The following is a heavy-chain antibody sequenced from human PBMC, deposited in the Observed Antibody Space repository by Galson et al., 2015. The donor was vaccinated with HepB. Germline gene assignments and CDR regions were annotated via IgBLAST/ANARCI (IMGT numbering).Heavy chain of an antibody. CDR3: ASLAGVVAARAFDI. CDR2: IIPILGIA. D-gene: IGHD2-15*01. V-gene: IGHV1-69*02. Sequence: SVKVSCKASGGTFSSYTISWVRQAPGQGLEWMGRIIPILGIANYAQKFQGRVTITADKSTSTAYMELSSLRSEDTAVYYCASLAGVVAARAFDIWGQGTMVTVSS. CDR1: GGTFSSYT. J-gene: IGHJ3*02.